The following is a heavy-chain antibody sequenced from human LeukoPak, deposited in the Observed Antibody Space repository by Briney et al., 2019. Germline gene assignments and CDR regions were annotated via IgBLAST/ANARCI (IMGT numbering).Heavy chain of an antibody. CDR1: GIRVSTLY. D-gene: IGHD1-26*01. CDR2: IYRDGQT. Sequence: GGTLRLSCVASGIRVSTLYMSWVRQAPGKGLEWVSLIYRDGQTYYADSVRGRFTISRDNSKNTVFLQMNNVRVDDTGVYYCTREREPWGMDVWGQGTTVIVSS. J-gene: IGHJ6*02. V-gene: IGHV3-66*01. CDR3: TREREPWGMDV.